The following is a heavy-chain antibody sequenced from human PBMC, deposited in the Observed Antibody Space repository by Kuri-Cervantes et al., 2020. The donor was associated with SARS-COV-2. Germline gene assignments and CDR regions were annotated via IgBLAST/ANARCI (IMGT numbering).Heavy chain of an antibody. V-gene: IGHV1-69*10. CDR2: IIPILGTP. D-gene: IGHD3-3*01. CDR1: GGTFSSYA. CDR3: ARDYDFWSGLYGY. J-gene: IGHJ4*02. Sequence: SVKVSCKASGGTFSSYAVSWVRQAPGQGLEWMGGIIPILGTPNYAQKLQGRVTMTTDTSTSTAYMELRSLRSDDTAVYYCARDYDFWSGLYGYWGQGTLVTVSS.